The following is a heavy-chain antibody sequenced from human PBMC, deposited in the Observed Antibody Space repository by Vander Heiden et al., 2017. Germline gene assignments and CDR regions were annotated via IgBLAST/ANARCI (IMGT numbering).Heavy chain of an antibody. Sequence: EVQLVESGGGWVKPGGSLRLSCAASGFTFSNAWMIWVRKAPGKGLEWVGRIKSKADGRSTDYAGPVKGRFTISRDDSKNTLYLQMNSLKTEDTAVYYCTTFFGGTQPSYLGQGNLVTVSS. CDR1: GFTFSNAW. D-gene: IGHD3-3*01. V-gene: IGHV3-15*07. CDR3: TTFFGGTQPSY. CDR2: IKSKADGRST. J-gene: IGHJ4*02.